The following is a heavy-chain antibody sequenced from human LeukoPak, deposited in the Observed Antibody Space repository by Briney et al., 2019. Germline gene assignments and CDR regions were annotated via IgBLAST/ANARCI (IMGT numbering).Heavy chain of an antibody. CDR1: GYTFTGYF. CDR2: INPNSGGT. CDR3: ARKSAVRKTSEFDY. V-gene: IGHV1-2*02. D-gene: IGHD2-2*01. Sequence: GASVKVSCKASGYTFTGYFMHWVRQAPGQGLEWMGWINPNSGGTNYPQKFQGRVTMTTDKSISTAYMELSSLRSDDTAVYYCARKSAVRKTSEFDYWGQGTLVTVSS. J-gene: IGHJ4*02.